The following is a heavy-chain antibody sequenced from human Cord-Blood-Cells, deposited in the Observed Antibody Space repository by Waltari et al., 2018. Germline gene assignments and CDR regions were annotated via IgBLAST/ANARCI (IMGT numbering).Heavy chain of an antibody. Sequence: QVQLVQSGAEVKKPGASVKVSCKASGYTFTGYYMHWVRQAPGQGLEWMGWINPNSGGTIYAQKFQGRVTMTRDTAISTAYMELSRLRSDDTAVYYCARERVNWGFDYWGQGTLVTVSS. J-gene: IGHJ4*02. CDR1: GYTFTGYY. CDR3: ARERVNWGFDY. D-gene: IGHD7-27*01. CDR2: INPNSGGT. V-gene: IGHV1-2*02.